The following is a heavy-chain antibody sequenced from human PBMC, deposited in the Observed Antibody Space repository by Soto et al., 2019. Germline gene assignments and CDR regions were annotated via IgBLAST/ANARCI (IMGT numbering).Heavy chain of an antibody. D-gene: IGHD3-22*01. Sequence: TSVKVSCKASGGTFSSYTISSLRHSPRQGLEWMGRIIPILGIANYAQKFQGRVTITADKSTSTAYMELSSLRSEDTAVYYCARDSAHYYDSSGYYYRFDYWGQGTLVNVSS. CDR1: GGTFSSYT. V-gene: IGHV1-69*04. J-gene: IGHJ4*02. CDR3: ARDSAHYYDSSGYYYRFDY. CDR2: IIPILGIA.